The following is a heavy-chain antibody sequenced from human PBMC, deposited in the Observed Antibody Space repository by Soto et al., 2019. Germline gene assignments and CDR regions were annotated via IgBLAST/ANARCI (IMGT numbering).Heavy chain of an antibody. Sequence: SETLSLTCTISGGSIIVYYWGWIRQPPGQALEWIGYIYDSGSPYYNPSLRRRVIISADTSKNEISLKLTSATAADTAVYYCARGVGSSPPRYWGRGTLVTVSS. V-gene: IGHV4-59*01. J-gene: IGHJ4*02. D-gene: IGHD1-26*01. CDR2: IYDSGSP. CDR3: ARGVGSSPPRY. CDR1: GGSIIVYY.